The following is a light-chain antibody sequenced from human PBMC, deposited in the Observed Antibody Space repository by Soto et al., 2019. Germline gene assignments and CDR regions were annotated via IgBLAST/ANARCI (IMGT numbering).Light chain of an antibody. V-gene: IGKV3-15*01. J-gene: IGKJ1*01. CDR2: GAS. Sequence: EIVMTQSPATLSVSPGERATLSCRASQSVSSNLAWYQQKPGQAPRLLIYGASTRATGIPARFSGSRSGTEFTLTISSLQSEDFAVYFCQQYNNWPPWTFGQGTRWKPN. CDR1: QSVSSN. CDR3: QQYNNWPPWT.